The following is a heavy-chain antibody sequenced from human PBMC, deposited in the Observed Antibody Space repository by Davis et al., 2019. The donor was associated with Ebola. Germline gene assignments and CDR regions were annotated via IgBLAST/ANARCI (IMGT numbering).Heavy chain of an antibody. J-gene: IGHJ6*02. CDR2: IYSGGST. Sequence: GGSLRLSCAASGFTVSSNYMSWVRQAQGKGLEWVSVIYSGGSTYYADSVKGRFTISRDNSKNTVYLQMNSLRAEETAVYYCASGYQLLPSGMDVWGQGTTVTVSS. V-gene: IGHV3-66*01. CDR1: GFTVSSNY. D-gene: IGHD2-2*01. CDR3: ASGYQLLPSGMDV.